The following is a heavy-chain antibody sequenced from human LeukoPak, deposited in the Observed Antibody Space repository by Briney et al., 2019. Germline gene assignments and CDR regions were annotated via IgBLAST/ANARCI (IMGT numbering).Heavy chain of an antibody. D-gene: IGHD3-16*02. J-gene: IGHJ3*02. CDR1: GFTFSSYG. CDR2: IWYDGSNK. CDR3: ARARGSYRYDAFDI. V-gene: IGHV3-33*01. Sequence: GRSLRLSCVASGFTFSSYGMHWVRQAPGKGLEWVAVIWYDGSNKYYADSVKGRFTTSRDNSKNTLYLQMNSLRAEDTAVYYCARARGSYRYDAFDIWGQGTMVTVSS.